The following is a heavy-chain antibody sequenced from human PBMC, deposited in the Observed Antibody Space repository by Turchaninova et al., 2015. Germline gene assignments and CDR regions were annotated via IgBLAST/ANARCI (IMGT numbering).Heavy chain of an antibody. Sequence: EVQLVESGGGFVQPGGSLRLSCAASGFTFTRCAMSWVRQAQGKGLEWVAVVGGSGIIELSESEEGRLTISRSNSKSSWYLQMKRLRAEDTAVLYCAKSFPGYCDTTSCPRMDVWGQGTTVTVSS. J-gene: IGHJ6*02. CDR2: VGGSGII. V-gene: IGHV3-23*04. D-gene: IGHD2-2*01. CDR1: GFTFTRCA. CDR3: AKSFPGYCDTTSCPRMDV.